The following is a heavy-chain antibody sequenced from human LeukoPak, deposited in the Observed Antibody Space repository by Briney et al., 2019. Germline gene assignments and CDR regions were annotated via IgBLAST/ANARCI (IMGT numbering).Heavy chain of an antibody. D-gene: IGHD2-2*01. CDR1: GYPINNAYY. CDR3: ARQYDSYFYYYLDL. J-gene: IGHJ6*03. Sequence: SETLSLTCGVSGYPINNAYYWVWIRQPPGRGLEWIGSLYHPDSTYYNPSLKSRVTMSVDTSRNQFSLRLSFVTAADTAVYYCARQYDSYFYYYLDLWGTGTTVTVSS. CDR2: LYHPDST. V-gene: IGHV4-38-2*01.